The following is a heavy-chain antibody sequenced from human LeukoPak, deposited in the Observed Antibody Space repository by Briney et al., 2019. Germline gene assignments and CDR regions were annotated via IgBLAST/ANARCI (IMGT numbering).Heavy chain of an antibody. CDR2: INPNSGGT. CDR3: ARVGYCGGDCYSFDY. D-gene: IGHD2-21*02. CDR1: GYTFIGYY. Sequence: ASVKVSCKASGYTFIGYYMHWVRQAPGQGLEWMGRINPNSGGTNYAQKFQGRVTMTRDTSTSTAYMELSRLRSDDTAVYYCARVGYCGGDCYSFDYWGQGTLVTVSS. J-gene: IGHJ4*02. V-gene: IGHV1-2*06.